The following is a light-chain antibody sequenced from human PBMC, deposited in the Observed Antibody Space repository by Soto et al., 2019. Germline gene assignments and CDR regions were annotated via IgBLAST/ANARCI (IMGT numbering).Light chain of an antibody. CDR1: QSVSSN. CDR2: GAS. CDR3: QQYNNWAPIT. V-gene: IGKV3-15*01. J-gene: IGKJ5*01. Sequence: VLDQAPAPLSVSPGERATLSWRASQSVSSNLAWYQQKPGQAPRLLIYGASTRATGIPARFSGSGSGTEFTLTISSRQSEDFAVYYCQQYNNWAPITFGQGTQLEIK.